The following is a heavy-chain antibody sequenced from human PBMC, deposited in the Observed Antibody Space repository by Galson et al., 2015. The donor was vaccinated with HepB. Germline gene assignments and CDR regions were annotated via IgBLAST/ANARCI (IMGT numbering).Heavy chain of an antibody. CDR3: ARSEVTTVVTDFDS. Sequence: SLRLSYAVSGFSFNDHYVDWVRQAPGKGLEWVGRSRNRARGYSTAYAVYVRGRFTVSRDDSKNSVFLQMHRLRSEDTAVYYCARSEVTTVVTDFDSWGQGTLVTVSP. CDR1: GFSFNDHY. D-gene: IGHD4-23*01. CDR2: SRNRARGYST. V-gene: IGHV3-72*01. J-gene: IGHJ4*02.